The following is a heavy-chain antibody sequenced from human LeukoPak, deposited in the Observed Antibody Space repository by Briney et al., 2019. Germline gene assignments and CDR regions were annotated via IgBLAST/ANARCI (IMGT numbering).Heavy chain of an antibody. V-gene: IGHV3-23*01. CDR1: GFTFSSYA. J-gene: IGHJ4*02. Sequence: GGSLRLSCAASGFTFSSYAMSWVRQAPGKGLEWVSAISGSGGSTYYADSVKGRFTISRDNSKNTLYLQMNSLRAEDTAVYYCTTIVVVPAARVLIDYWGQGTLVTVSS. CDR2: ISGSGGST. CDR3: TTIVVVPAARVLIDY. D-gene: IGHD2-2*01.